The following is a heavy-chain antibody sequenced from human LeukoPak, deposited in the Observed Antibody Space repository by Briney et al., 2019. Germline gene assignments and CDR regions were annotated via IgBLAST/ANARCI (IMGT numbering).Heavy chain of an antibody. CDR3: ARGARSGLAAALTEEDYYYMDV. CDR2: INHSGST. D-gene: IGHD6-13*01. CDR1: GGSFSGYY. V-gene: IGHV4-34*01. J-gene: IGHJ6*03. Sequence: SEALSLTCAVYGGSFSGYYWSWVRQPPGKGLEWIGEINHSGSTNYNPSLESRVTISVDTSKNQFSLKLSSVTAADTAVYYCARGARSGLAAALTEEDYYYMDVWGKGTTVTVSS.